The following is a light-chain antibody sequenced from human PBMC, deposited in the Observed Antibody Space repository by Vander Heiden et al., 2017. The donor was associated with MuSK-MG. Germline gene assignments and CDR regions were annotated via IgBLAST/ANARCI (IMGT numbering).Light chain of an antibody. CDR1: SSNIGNNL. CDR3: GAWDSSLTTVV. V-gene: IGLV1-51*01. J-gene: IGLJ2*01. CDR2: DNN. Sequence: QSVLTQPPSVSAAPGQKVTISCSGGSSNIGNNLVSWYQQLPGTAPKPLIFDNNRRFSGIPDRFSGSKSGTSATLAITGLQTGDEADYFCGAWDSSLTTVVFGGGTKLTVL.